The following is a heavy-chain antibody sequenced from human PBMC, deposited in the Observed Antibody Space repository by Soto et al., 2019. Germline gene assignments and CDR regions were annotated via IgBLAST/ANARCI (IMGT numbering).Heavy chain of an antibody. CDR2: IIPIFGTA. Sequence: GASVKVSCKASGGTFSGYAISWVRQAPGQGLEWMGGIIPIFGTANYAQKFQGRVTSTADESTSTAYMELSILRSEDTAVYYCAEGGQRGVDFDDWGEGTLGTSPQ. V-gene: IGHV1-69*13. D-gene: IGHD2-15*01. J-gene: IGHJ4*02. CDR3: AEGGQRGVDFDD. CDR1: GGTFSGYA.